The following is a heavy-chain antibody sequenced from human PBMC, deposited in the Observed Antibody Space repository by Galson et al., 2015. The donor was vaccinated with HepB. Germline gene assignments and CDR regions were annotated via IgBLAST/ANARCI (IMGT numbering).Heavy chain of an antibody. Sequence: SLRLSCAASGFNVSRNYMTWVRQAPGKGLEWVSVLYAGGNTYYADSVKGRFTISRHTSKNKFYLQMNSLRTNDTAVYYCARSSWRGGTNTDWGQGTLVTVSS. CDR3: ARSSWRGGTNTD. CDR1: GFNVSRNY. J-gene: IGHJ4*02. V-gene: IGHV3-53*04. CDR2: LYAGGNT. D-gene: IGHD3-10*01.